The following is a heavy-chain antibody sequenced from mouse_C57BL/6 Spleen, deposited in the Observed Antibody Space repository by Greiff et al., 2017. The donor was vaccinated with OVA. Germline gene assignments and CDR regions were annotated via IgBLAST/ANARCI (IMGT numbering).Heavy chain of an antibody. D-gene: IGHD2-3*01. CDR2: ISSGGSDT. CDR3: ARHNDGYSHWYFDV. Sequence: EVQLVESGGDLVKPGGSLKLSCAASGFTFSSYGMSWVRQTPDKRLEWVATISSGGSDTYYPDSVKGRFTISRDNAKNTLYLQMSSLKSEDTAMYYCARHNDGYSHWYFDVWGTGTTVTVSS. CDR1: GFTFSSYG. J-gene: IGHJ1*03. V-gene: IGHV5-6*01.